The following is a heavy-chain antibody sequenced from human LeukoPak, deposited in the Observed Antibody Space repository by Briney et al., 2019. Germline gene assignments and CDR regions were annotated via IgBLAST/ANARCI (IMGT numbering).Heavy chain of an antibody. CDR3: ARLFSAYYYDSSGLGAAFDI. J-gene: IGHJ3*02. V-gene: IGHV1-8*01. Sequence: ASVKVSCKASGYTFTSYDINWVRQATGQGLEWMGWMNPNSGNTGYAQKFQGRFTMTRNTSISTAYMELSSLRSEDTAVYYCARLFSAYYYDSSGLGAAFDIWGQGTMVTVSS. D-gene: IGHD3-22*01. CDR2: MNPNSGNT. CDR1: GYTFTSYD.